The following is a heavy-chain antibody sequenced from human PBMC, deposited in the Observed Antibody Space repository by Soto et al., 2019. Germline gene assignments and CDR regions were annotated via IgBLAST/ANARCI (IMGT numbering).Heavy chain of an antibody. Sequence: SETLSVTCAVSGCSISSYYWSWIRQPPGKGLEWIGYIYYSGSTNYNPSLKSRVTISVDTSKNQFSLKLSSVTAADTAVYYCARSVGQFFDYWGQGTLVPVSS. CDR3: ARSVGQFFDY. V-gene: IGHV4-59*01. CDR2: IYYSGST. J-gene: IGHJ4*02. CDR1: GCSISSYY.